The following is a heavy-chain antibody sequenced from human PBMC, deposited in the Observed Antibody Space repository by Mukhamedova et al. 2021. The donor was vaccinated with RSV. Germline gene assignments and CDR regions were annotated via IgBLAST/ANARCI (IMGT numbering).Heavy chain of an antibody. V-gene: IGHV3-21*06. D-gene: IGHD6-25*01. Sequence: GLEWVSSISGSGSYIYYADSMKGRFTISRDNAKNSLFLFMNSLRADDTAIYYCARDFGVAADRGWFDPWGQGTLVTVPP. CDR3: ARDFGVAADRGWFDP. J-gene: IGHJ5*02. CDR2: ISGSGSYI.